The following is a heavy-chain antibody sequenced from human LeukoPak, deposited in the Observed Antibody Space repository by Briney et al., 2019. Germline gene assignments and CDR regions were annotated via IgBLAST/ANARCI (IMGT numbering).Heavy chain of an antibody. CDR3: ARAVSGGYDGNWFDP. CDR2: IYYSEST. D-gene: IGHD1-26*01. J-gene: IGHJ5*02. Sequence: SETLSLTCTVSGGSISSHYWSWIRQPPGKGLEWIGYIYYSESTNYNPSLKSRVTISVDTSKNQFSLKLSSVTAADTAVYYCARAVSGGYDGNWFDPWGQGTLVTVSS. V-gene: IGHV4-59*11. CDR1: GGSISSHY.